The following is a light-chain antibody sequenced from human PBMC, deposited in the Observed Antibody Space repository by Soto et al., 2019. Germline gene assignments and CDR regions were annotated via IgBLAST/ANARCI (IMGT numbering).Light chain of an antibody. V-gene: IGKV1-5*03. CDR2: KAS. CDR1: QSISNW. J-gene: IGKJ1*01. CDR3: LQYNNYWT. Sequence: DIQMNQSPSTLSASVGDRVTIICRASQSISNWLAWYQQKAGKAPKLLIYKASSLESGVPSRFSGSGSGTEFTLTISSLQPDDFATYYCLQYNNYWTFGQGTKVDIK.